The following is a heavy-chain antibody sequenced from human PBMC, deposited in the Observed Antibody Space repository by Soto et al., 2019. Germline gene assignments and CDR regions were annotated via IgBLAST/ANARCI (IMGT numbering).Heavy chain of an antibody. V-gene: IGHV2-5*01. CDR1: GFSLTTSGVS. D-gene: IGHD3-16*01. J-gene: IGHJ3*02. CDR2: IYWYDDK. CDR3: AHMGHVGAFAI. Sequence: QITLKESGPTLVKPTQTLTLTCTFSGFSLTTSGVSVGWIRQPPGKALEWLALIYWYDDKRYSPSLKSRLTRTTDTSKNQVVLKMTTTESVDTATYYCAHMGHVGAFAIWGQGTMVTVSS.